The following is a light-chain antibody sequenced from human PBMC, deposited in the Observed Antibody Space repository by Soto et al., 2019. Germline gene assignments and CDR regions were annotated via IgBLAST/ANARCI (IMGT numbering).Light chain of an antibody. V-gene: IGKV3-15*01. CDR3: QQYHDWGE. CDR1: QSVSVN. J-gene: IGKJ1*01. Sequence: EIVMTQSPATLSVSPGERATLSCRASQSVSVNLAWYQQKPGQAPRLLIYGASTRATGIPARFSGSGSGTEFTLTISSLQSEDFAVXYCQQYHDWGEFGQGTKVEIK. CDR2: GAS.